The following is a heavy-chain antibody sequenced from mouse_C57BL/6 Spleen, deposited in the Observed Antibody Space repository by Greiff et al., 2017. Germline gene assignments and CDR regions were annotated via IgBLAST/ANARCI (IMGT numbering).Heavy chain of an antibody. CDR1: GYTFTDYY. J-gene: IGHJ2*01. D-gene: IGHD4-1*01. V-gene: IGHV1-26*01. CDR3: ARVGTDFDY. Sequence: VQLQQSGPELVKPGASVKISCKASGYTFTDYYMNWVKQSHGKSLEWIGDINPNNGGTSYNQKFKGKATLTVDKSSSTAYMELRSLTSEDSAVYYCARVGTDFDYWGQGTTLTVSS. CDR2: INPNNGGT.